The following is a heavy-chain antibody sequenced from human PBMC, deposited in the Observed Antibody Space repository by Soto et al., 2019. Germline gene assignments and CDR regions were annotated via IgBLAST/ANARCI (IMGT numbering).Heavy chain of an antibody. CDR3: ARSYYDSSGYYYVGAFDI. D-gene: IGHD3-22*01. CDR1: GGSISSGGYS. V-gene: IGHV4-30-2*01. Sequence: SETLSLTCAVSGGSISSGGYSWSWIRQPPGKGLEWIGYIYHSGSTYYNPSLKSRVTISVDRSKNQFSLKLSSVTAADTAVYYCARSYYDSSGYYYVGAFDIWGQGTMVTVSS. J-gene: IGHJ3*02. CDR2: IYHSGST.